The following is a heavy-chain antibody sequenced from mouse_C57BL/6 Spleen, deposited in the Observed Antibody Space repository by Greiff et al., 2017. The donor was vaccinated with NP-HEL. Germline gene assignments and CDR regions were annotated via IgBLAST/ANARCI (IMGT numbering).Heavy chain of an antibody. V-gene: IGHV1-15*01. CDR3: TSLHYYGSSPFYFDY. CDR1: GYTFTDYE. CDR2: IDPETGGT. D-gene: IGHD1-1*01. Sequence: QVQLKESGAELVRPGASVTLSCKASGYTFTDYEMHWVKQTPVHGLEWIGAIDPETGGTAYNQKFKGKAILTADKSSSTAYMELRSLTSEDSAVYYCTSLHYYGSSPFYFDYWGQGTTLTVSS. J-gene: IGHJ2*01.